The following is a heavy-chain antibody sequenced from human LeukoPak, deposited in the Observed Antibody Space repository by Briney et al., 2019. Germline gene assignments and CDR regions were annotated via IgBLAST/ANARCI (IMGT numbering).Heavy chain of an antibody. CDR1: GGTFSSYA. CDR3: ASPRYCSGGSCLDAFDI. V-gene: IGHV1-69*05. J-gene: IGHJ3*02. D-gene: IGHD2-15*01. Sequence: SVKVSCKASGGTFSSYAISWVRQAPGQGLEWMGGIIPIFGTANYAQKFQGRVTMTRDMSTSTVYMELSSLRSEDTAVYYCASPRYCSGGSCLDAFDIWGQGTMVTVSS. CDR2: IIPIFGTA.